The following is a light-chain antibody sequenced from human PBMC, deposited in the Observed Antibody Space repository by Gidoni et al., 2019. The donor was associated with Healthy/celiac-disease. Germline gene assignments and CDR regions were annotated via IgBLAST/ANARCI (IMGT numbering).Light chain of an antibody. CDR2: AAS. Sequence: DIQMTQPPPSLPESVEDRVTITCRASQRISSYLNWYQQKPGKAPKLLIYAASSLQFGVPLRFSGRGSGTDFTLTISSLQPEDFATYYCQQSYTTPTWTFGQGTKVEIK. CDR3: QQSYTTPTWT. J-gene: IGKJ1*01. CDR1: QRISSY. V-gene: IGKV1-39*01.